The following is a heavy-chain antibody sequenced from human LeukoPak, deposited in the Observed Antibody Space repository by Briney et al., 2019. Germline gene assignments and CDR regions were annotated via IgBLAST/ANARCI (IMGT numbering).Heavy chain of an antibody. V-gene: IGHV4-30-4*08. CDR3: ASDTNYYGSDY. D-gene: IGHD3-10*01. CDR2: IYYSGST. Sequence: SWIRQPPGKGLEWIGYIYYSGSTYYNPSLKSRVTISVDTSKNQFSLKLSSVTAADTAVYYCASDTNYYGSDYWGQGTLVTVSS. J-gene: IGHJ4*02.